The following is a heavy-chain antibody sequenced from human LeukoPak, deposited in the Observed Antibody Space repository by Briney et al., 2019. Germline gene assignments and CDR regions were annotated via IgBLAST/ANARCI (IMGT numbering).Heavy chain of an antibody. V-gene: IGHV3-23*01. D-gene: IGHD1-1*01. J-gene: IGHJ4*02. CDR2: ARYYVDKQ. CDR3: AKAGSGADGAGFLCEY. CDR1: GFTFSEYA. Sequence: GGSLRLSCAASGFTFSEYAMSWVRQAPGKGLEWVSTARYYVDKQYHADTVKGRFTVCRDNSRNTVSLQMSSLRVEDTGIYYCAKAGSGADGAGFLCEYWGQGTLVTVSS.